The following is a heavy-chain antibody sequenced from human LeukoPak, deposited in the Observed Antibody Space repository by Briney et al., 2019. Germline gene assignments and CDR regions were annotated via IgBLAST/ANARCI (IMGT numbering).Heavy chain of an antibody. CDR3: ARGSAYTNYCSGGSCYFPFDY. CDR1: GGSFSGYY. CDR2: INHSGST. Sequence: PSETLSLTCAVYGGSFSGYYWSWIRQPPGKGLEWIGKINHSGSTNYNPSLKSRVTISVDTSKNQFSLKLSSVTAADTAVYYCARGSAYTNYCSGGSCYFPFDYWGQGTLVTVPS. J-gene: IGHJ4*02. V-gene: IGHV4-34*01. D-gene: IGHD2-15*01.